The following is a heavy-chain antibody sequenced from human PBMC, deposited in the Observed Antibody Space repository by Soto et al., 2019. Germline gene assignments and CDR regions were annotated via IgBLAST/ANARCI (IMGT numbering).Heavy chain of an antibody. J-gene: IGHJ4*02. V-gene: IGHV3-30*04. CDR3: AKDYIRTSRLGLGDY. CDR2: ISYDGSNK. D-gene: IGHD2-2*02. CDR1: GFTFSSYA. Sequence: LRLSCAASGFTFSSYAMHWVRQAPGKGLEWVAVISYDGSNKYYADSVKGRFTISRDNSKNTLYLQMNSLRAEDTAVYYCAKDYIRTSRLGLGDYWGQGTLVTVSS.